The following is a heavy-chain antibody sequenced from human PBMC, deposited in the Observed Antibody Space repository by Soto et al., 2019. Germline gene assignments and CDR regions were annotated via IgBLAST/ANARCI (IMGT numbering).Heavy chain of an antibody. J-gene: IGHJ6*03. CDR3: ARGASGWSPYYFYFMDV. D-gene: IGHD6-19*01. V-gene: IGHV3-66*01. CDR1: GFNVSTNY. CDR2: IYRGGSA. Sequence: EVQLVESGGGLVQPGGSLRLSCAASGFNVSTNYMSWVRQAPGKGLEWVSVIYRGGSAYYADSLKGRFTLSRDTSKNTLYLQMKSLGAEDTAVYYCARGASGWSPYYFYFMDVWGKGTTVAVSS.